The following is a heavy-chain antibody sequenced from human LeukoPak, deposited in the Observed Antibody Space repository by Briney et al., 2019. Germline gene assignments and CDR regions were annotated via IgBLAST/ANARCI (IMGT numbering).Heavy chain of an antibody. CDR2: INPNSGGT. CDR1: GYTFTGYF. Sequence: GASVKVSCKASGYTFTGYFMHWVRQAPGQGLEWMGWINPNSGGTDYAQKFQGRVTMARDTSISTAYMELSSLTSDDTAVYYCSRGRADRYSGYDFGDYWGQGTLVTVSS. CDR3: SRGRADRYSGYDFGDY. D-gene: IGHD5-12*01. J-gene: IGHJ4*02. V-gene: IGHV1-2*02.